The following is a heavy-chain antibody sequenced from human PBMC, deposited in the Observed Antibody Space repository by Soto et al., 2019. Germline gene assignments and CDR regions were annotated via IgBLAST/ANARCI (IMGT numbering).Heavy chain of an antibody. CDR3: AGRGGYSYGSTYYYYGMDV. Sequence: GGSLRLSCAASGFTFSSYAMSWVRQAPGKGLEWVSAISGSGGSTYYADSVKGRFTISRDNSKNTLYLQMNSLRAEDTAVYYCAGRGGYSYGSTYYYYGMDVWGQGTTVNVSS. D-gene: IGHD5-18*01. V-gene: IGHV3-23*01. CDR1: GFTFSSYA. J-gene: IGHJ6*02. CDR2: ISGSGGST.